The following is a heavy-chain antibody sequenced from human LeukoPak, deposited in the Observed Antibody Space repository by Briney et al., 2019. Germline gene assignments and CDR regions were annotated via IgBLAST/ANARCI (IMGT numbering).Heavy chain of an antibody. V-gene: IGHV3-30*02. CDR3: AKDXXFCNGSRCXRHGYFXY. CDR2: TRYDGTKK. J-gene: IGHJ4*02. D-gene: IGHD2-15*01. CDR1: GFTFSTKG. Sequence: GGSLRLSCAASGFTFSTKGLHWVRQAPGKGLEWVAFTRYDGTKKYYADSVKGRFTISRDNSKNTLYLQMNSLRAEDTAVYHCAKDXXFCNGSRCXRHGYFXYWGQGTXVIVSS.